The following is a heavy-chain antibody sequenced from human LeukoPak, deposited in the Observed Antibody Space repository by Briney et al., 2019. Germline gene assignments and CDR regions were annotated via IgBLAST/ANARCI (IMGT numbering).Heavy chain of an antibody. V-gene: IGHV3-7*01. CDR1: GFTFSRHW. J-gene: IGHJ3*02. D-gene: IGHD3-22*01. CDR2: IRQDGSEK. Sequence: PGGSLRLSCAASGFTFSRHWMTWVRQAPGKGPEWVADIRQDGSEKYYVDSVKGRFTISRDNAKNSLYLQMNSLRVEDTAVYYCARDPERQMIPNAFDIWGQGTMVTASS. CDR3: ARDPERQMIPNAFDI.